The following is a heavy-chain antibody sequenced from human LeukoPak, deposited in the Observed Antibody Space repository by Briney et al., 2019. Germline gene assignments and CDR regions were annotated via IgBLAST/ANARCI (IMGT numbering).Heavy chain of an antibody. CDR1: GYTFTGYY. J-gene: IGHJ6*02. CDR2: INPNSGGT. CDR3: ARDVYSSGWYSYYYYYGMDV. D-gene: IGHD6-19*01. V-gene: IGHV1-2*02. Sequence: ASVKVSCKASGYTFTGYYMHWVRQAPGQGLEWMGWINPNSGGTNYAQKFQGRVTMTRDTSISTAYMEPSRLRSDDTAVYYCARDVYSSGWYSYYYYYGMDVWGQGTTVTVSS.